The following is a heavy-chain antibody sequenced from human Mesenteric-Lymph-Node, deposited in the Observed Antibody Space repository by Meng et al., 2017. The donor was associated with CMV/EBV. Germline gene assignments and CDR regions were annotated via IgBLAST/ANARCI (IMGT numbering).Heavy chain of an antibody. CDR1: GGSVSSGSYY. CDR2: IYYSGST. Sequence: SETLSLTCTVSGGSVSSGSYYWSWIRQPPGKGLEWIGYIYYSGSTNYNPSLKSRVTISVDTSKNQFSLKLSSVTAADTAVYYCAREMVGGVIDYWGQGTLVTVSS. J-gene: IGHJ4*02. D-gene: IGHD3-10*01. V-gene: IGHV4-61*01. CDR3: AREMVGGVIDY.